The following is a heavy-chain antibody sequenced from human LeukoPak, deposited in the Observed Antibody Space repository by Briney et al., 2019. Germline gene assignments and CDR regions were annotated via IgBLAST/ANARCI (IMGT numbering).Heavy chain of an antibody. CDR3: ARDGRWARAAGGPFDY. V-gene: IGHV3-48*01. Sequence: GGSLRLSCAASGFTFSSYSMNWVRQAPGKGLEWVSYISSSSSTIYYADSVKGRFTISRDNAKNSLYLQMNSLRAEDTAVYYCARDGRWARAAGGPFDYWGQGTLVTVSS. D-gene: IGHD5-24*01. J-gene: IGHJ4*02. CDR2: ISSSSSTI. CDR1: GFTFSSYS.